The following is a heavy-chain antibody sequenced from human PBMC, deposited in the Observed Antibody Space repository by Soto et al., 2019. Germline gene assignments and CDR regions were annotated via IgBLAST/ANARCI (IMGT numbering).Heavy chain of an antibody. J-gene: IGHJ4*02. V-gene: IGHV3-23*01. D-gene: IGHD6-19*01. Sequence: PGGSLSLSCTASGFTFRTYSRSWVRQAPGKGLEWVSGISGSGGSTYYADSVKGRFTISRDNSKNTLYLEMNRLRAEDTAVYYCAKAQRIAVAGTPFDYWGQGIQVTVSS. CDR3: AKAQRIAVAGTPFDY. CDR2: ISGSGGST. CDR1: GFTFRTYS.